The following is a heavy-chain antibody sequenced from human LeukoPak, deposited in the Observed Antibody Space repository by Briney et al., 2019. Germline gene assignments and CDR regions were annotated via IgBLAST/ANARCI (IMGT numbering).Heavy chain of an antibody. CDR1: GFTFSSYW. D-gene: IGHD6-13*01. Sequence: GGSLRLSCAASGFTFSSYWMSWVHQAPGKGLEWVANIKQDGSEKYYVDSVKGRFTISRDNAKNSLYLQMNSLRAEDTAVYYCASLYSSSWYYFDYWGQGTLVTVSS. J-gene: IGHJ4*02. V-gene: IGHV3-7*01. CDR2: IKQDGSEK. CDR3: ASLYSSSWYYFDY.